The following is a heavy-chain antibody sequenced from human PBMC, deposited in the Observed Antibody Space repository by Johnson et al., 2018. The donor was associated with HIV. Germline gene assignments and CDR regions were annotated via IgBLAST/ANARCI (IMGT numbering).Heavy chain of an antibody. D-gene: IGHD3-22*01. CDR1: GFTFSSYG. J-gene: IGHJ3*02. Sequence: QVQLVESGGGLVKPGGSLRLSCAASGFTFSSYGMHWVRQAPGKGLEWVAFIRSDGSNKYYADSVKGRFTISRDKAKNSLYLQMKSLRAEDTALYHCARVIMTVVGGDAFDIWGQGTMVTVSS. CDR3: ARVIMTVVGGDAFDI. V-gene: IGHV3-30*02. CDR2: IRSDGSNK.